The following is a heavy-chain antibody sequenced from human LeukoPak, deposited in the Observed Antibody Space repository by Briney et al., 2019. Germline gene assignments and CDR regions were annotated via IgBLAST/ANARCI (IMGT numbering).Heavy chain of an antibody. CDR3: ARTNWNDLWGLLYYFDY. V-gene: IGHV4-31*03. D-gene: IGHD1-1*01. CDR2: IYYSGSA. Sequence: SETLSLTCTVSGGSISSGGYYWSWIRQHPGKGLEWIGYIYYSGSAYYNPSLKSRVTISVDTSKNQFSLKLSSVTAADTAVYYCARTNWNDLWGLLYYFDYWGQGTLVTVSS. CDR1: GGSISSGGYY. J-gene: IGHJ4*02.